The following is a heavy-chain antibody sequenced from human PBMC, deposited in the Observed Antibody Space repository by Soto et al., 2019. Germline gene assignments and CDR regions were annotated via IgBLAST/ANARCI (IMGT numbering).Heavy chain of an antibody. D-gene: IGHD1-26*01. CDR2: IHYSGST. V-gene: IGHV4-61*08. CDR1: GGSIISCGYS. J-gene: IGHJ4*02. CDR3: TRGGAAYKNGH. Sequence: SETLSLTCAVSGGSIISCGYSWSLIRQPPGKGLEWIGFIHYSGSTNYNPSLKSRVTMSVDTSKNQFSLKLTSVNAADTAVYYCTRGGAAYKNGHWGQGALVTVS.